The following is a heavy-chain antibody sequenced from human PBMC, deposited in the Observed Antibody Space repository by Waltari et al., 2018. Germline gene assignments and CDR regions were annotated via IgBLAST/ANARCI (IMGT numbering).Heavy chain of an antibody. CDR2: INSDGSST. D-gene: IGHD3-3*01. J-gene: IGHJ6*02. CDR3: ARGQTIFGVVNV. Sequence: VQLQESGPGLVKPSQTLSLTCTVSGGSISSGSYYWSWIRQPAGKGLVWVSRINSDGSSTSYADSVKGRFTISRDNAKNTLYLQMNSLRAEDTAVYYCARGQTIFGVVNVWGQGTTVTVSS. CDR1: GGSISSGSYY. V-gene: IGHV3-74*01.